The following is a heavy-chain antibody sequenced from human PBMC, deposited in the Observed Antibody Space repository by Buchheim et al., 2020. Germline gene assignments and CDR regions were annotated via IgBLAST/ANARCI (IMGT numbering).Heavy chain of an antibody. CDR1: GFTVSSTY. D-gene: IGHD4-17*01. J-gene: IGHJ4*02. CDR3: ARNAGLDYGDYLLY. Sequence: EVQLVESGGGLVQPGGSLKLSCAASGFTVSSTYINWVRQAPGKGLEWVSVIYTDGSTYYADSVKGRFTISRDNSKNSLYLQMNSLRAEDTAVYYCARNAGLDYGDYLLYWGQGTL. V-gene: IGHV3-66*01. CDR2: IYTDGST.